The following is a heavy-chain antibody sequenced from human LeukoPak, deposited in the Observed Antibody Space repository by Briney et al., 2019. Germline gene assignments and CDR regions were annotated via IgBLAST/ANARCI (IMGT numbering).Heavy chain of an antibody. CDR2: INPNSGGT. J-gene: IGHJ4*02. CDR3: ARSSGYYKSIDY. V-gene: IGHV1-2*02. D-gene: IGHD3-22*01. Sequence: ASVKVSCKASGYTFTGYYMHWVRQAPGQGLEWMGWINPNSGGTNYAQKFQGRVTMTRDMSTSTVYMELSSLRSEDTAVYYCARSSGYYKSIDYWGQGTLVTVSS. CDR1: GYTFTGYY.